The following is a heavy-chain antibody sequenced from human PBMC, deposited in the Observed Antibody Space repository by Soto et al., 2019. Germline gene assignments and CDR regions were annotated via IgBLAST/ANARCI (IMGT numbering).Heavy chain of an antibody. V-gene: IGHV3-30*18. CDR2: ISYDEINK. D-gene: IGHD1-1*01. Sequence: QVQLVESGGGGVQPGRSLRLSCAASGFTFSSYGMHWVRQAPGKGLEWVAIISYDEINKYYADSVKGRFTISRDNSKNTLYLQMNSLRAEDTAVYYCAKSVYNWNDGFFEYWGQGTLVTVSS. CDR3: AKSVYNWNDGFFEY. CDR1: GFTFSSYG. J-gene: IGHJ4*02.